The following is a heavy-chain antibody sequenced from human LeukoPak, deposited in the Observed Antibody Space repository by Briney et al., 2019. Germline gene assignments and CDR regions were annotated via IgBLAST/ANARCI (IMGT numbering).Heavy chain of an antibody. CDR3: ARGTNYYDSSGYYDY. CDR2: ISSSSSYT. J-gene: IGHJ4*02. CDR1: GFTFSDYY. V-gene: IGHV3-11*05. D-gene: IGHD3-22*01. Sequence: GGSLRLSCAASGFTFSDYYMSWIRQAPGKGLEWVSYISSSSSYTNYADSVKGRFTISRDNAKNSLYLQMNSLRAEDTAVYYCARGTNYYDSSGYYDYWGQGALVTVSS.